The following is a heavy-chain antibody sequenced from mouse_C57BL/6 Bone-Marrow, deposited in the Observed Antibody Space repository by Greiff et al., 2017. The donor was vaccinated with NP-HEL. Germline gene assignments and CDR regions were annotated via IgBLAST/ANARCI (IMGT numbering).Heavy chain of an antibody. J-gene: IGHJ2*01. D-gene: IGHD1-1*01. V-gene: IGHV14-4*01. Sequence: EVKLVESGAELVRPGASVKLSCTASGFNIKDDYMHWVKQRPEQGLEWIGWFDPENGDTDYASPFQGTAPLTVDTTSNTAYLQISSLTSEDTAVYYCTTPGPTVVAHDFGYWGQGTTLTVSS. CDR3: TTPGPTVVAHDFGY. CDR1: GFNIKDDY. CDR2: FDPENGDT.